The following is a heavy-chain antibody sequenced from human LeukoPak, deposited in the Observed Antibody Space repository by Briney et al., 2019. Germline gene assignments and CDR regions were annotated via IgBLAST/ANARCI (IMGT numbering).Heavy chain of an antibody. D-gene: IGHD3-22*01. V-gene: IGHV4-59*08. CDR1: GGSISSYY. CDR3: ARHLPYYDSSGYYLDAFDI. CDR2: IYYSGST. Sequence: SETLSLTCTVSGGSISSYYWSWIRQPPGKGLEWIGYIYYSGSTNYNPSLKSRVTITVDTSKNQFYLKLSFVTTAATAVYYCARHLPYYDSSGYYLDAFDIWGQGTMVTVSS. J-gene: IGHJ3*02.